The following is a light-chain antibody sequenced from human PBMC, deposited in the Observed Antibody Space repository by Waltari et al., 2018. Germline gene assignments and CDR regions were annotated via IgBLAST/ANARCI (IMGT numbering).Light chain of an antibody. Sequence: QSALTQPRSASGSPGQSVPISCTATSSDVGAFNSFPWYQQHPGKAPKLMIYDVSKRPSGVHDRFSGSKSGNTASLTISGLQAEDEADYYCCSYAGSYTLVFGGGTKLTVL. V-gene: IGLV2-11*01. J-gene: IGLJ2*01. CDR1: SSDVGAFNS. CDR3: CSYAGSYTLV. CDR2: DVS.